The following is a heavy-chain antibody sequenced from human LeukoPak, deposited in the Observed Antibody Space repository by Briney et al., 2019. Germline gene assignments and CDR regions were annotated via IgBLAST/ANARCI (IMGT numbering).Heavy chain of an antibody. CDR3: ARGVKADIVVVPAALGFDP. V-gene: IGHV3-33*01. D-gene: IGHD2-2*01. CDR1: GFTFSTYG. Sequence: PGGSLRLSCAASGFTFSTYGMHWVRQAPGKGLEWVAVIWYDGSNKYYADSVKGRFTISRDNSKNTLYLQMNSLRAEDTAVYCCARGVKADIVVVPAALGFDPWGQGTLVTVSS. J-gene: IGHJ5*02. CDR2: IWYDGSNK.